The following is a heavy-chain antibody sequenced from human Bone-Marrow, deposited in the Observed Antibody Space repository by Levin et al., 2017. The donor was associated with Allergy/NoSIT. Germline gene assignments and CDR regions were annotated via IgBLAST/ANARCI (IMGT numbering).Heavy chain of an antibody. J-gene: IGHJ4*02. CDR3: ARFGSNYYDSTGYYQYYFDS. D-gene: IGHD3-22*01. CDR2: IDWDDDE. V-gene: IGHV2-70*11. CDR1: GFSLSTSGMC. Sequence: QTLSLTCTFSGFSLSTSGMCVSWIRQAPGKALEWLARIDWDDDEYYSTSLKTRLTISKDTSKNQVVLTMTNVDPVDTATYYCARFGSNYYDSTGYYQYYFDSWGQGTLVTVSS.